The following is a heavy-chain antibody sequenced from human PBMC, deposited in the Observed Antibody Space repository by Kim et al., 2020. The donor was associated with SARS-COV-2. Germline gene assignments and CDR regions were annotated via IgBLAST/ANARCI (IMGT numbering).Heavy chain of an antibody. D-gene: IGHD2-2*01. CDR2: IYPGDSDT. J-gene: IGHJ4*02. CDR1: GYSFTSYW. V-gene: IGHV5-51*01. CDR3: ARLGGQLKRGTYCSSTSCPLPFDY. Sequence: GASLKISCKGSGYSFTSYWIGWVRQMPGKGLEWMGIIYPGDSDTRYSPSFQGQVTISADKSISTAYLQWSSLKASDTAMYYCARLGGQLKRGTYCSSTSCPLPFDYWGQGTLVTVSS.